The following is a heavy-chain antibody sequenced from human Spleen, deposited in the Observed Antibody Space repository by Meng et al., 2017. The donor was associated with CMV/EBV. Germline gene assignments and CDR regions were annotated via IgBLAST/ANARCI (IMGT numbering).Heavy chain of an antibody. J-gene: IGHJ6*02. Sequence: SETLSLTCTVSGYSISSGYYWGWIRQPPGKGLEWIGSIYHSGSTYYNPSLKSRVTISVDTSKNQFSLKLSSVTAADTAVYYCATFGELYGMDVWGQGTTVTVSS. D-gene: IGHD3-10*01. CDR3: ATFGELYGMDV. CDR2: IYHSGST. V-gene: IGHV4-38-2*02. CDR1: GYSISSGYY.